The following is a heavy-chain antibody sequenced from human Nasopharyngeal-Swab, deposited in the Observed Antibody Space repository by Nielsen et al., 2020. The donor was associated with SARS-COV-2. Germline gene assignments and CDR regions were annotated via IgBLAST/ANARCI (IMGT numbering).Heavy chain of an antibody. J-gene: IGHJ3*02. CDR3: ARVRFDWPYVADAFDI. D-gene: IGHD3-9*01. V-gene: IGHV3-33*01. Sequence: ALKISCAASGFTFSSYGMHWVRQAPGKGLEWVAVIWYDGSNKYYADSVKGRFTISRDNSKNTLYLQMNSLRAEDTAVYYCARVRFDWPYVADAFDIWGQGTMVTVSS. CDR1: GFTFSSYG. CDR2: IWYDGSNK.